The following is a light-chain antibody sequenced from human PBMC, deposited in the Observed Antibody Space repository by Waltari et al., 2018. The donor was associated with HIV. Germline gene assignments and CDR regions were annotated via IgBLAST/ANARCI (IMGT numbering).Light chain of an antibody. V-gene: IGLV1-47*01. Sequence: QSVLTQPPSASGTPGQRVTISCSGSSSNIGTNYIYWYQQLPGTSPKLLIYRNSPRPSGVPDRCLGSKSGTSASLAISDLRSEDEADYYCSAWDDSLSGRVFGGGTKLTVL. CDR1: SSNIGTNY. J-gene: IGLJ3*02. CDR3: SAWDDSLSGRV. CDR2: RNS.